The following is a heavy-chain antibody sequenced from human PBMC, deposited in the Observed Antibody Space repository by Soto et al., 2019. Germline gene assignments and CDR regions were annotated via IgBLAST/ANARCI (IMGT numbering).Heavy chain of an antibody. CDR2: VYYSGSP. Sequence: SETLSVTCNVSGDSISPYYWTWIRQPPGKGLEWIGHVYYSGSPDYNPSLKSRVTISVDTSKSQFSLKLSSVTAADTAVYYCARDVSPTYWGQGMLVTVSS. J-gene: IGHJ4*02. CDR1: GDSISPYY. V-gene: IGHV4-59*01. CDR3: ARDVSPTY.